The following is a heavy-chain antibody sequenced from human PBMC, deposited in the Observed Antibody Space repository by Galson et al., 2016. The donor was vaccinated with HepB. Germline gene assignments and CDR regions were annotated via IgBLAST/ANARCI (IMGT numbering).Heavy chain of an antibody. CDR3: ARVRVVDGSGSDSLHYFDY. D-gene: IGHD3-10*01. J-gene: IGHJ4*02. V-gene: IGHV4-39*01. CDR2: IYYSGST. CDR1: GGSIATSNSY. Sequence: SETLSLTCSVSGGSIATSNSYWAWIRQPPGKGLEWIGSIYYSGSTHYNPSLKSRLTVSVDTSKNQFSLTLTSVTAADTAVYYCARVRVVDGSGSDSLHYFDYWGQGTLVTVSS.